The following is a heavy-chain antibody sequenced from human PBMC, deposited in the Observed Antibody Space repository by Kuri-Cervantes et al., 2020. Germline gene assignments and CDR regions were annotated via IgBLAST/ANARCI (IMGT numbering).Heavy chain of an antibody. Sequence: GESLKISCAASGFTFDDYGMSWVRQAPGKGLEWVSSISSSSSYIYYADSVKGRFTISRDNAKNSLYLQMNSLRAEDTAVYYCARDSGYSSSWYDYYYYGMDVWGQGTTVTVSS. J-gene: IGHJ6*02. CDR2: ISSSSSYI. V-gene: IGHV3-21*01. D-gene: IGHD6-13*01. CDR3: ARDSGYSSSWYDYYYYGMDV. CDR1: GFTFDDYG.